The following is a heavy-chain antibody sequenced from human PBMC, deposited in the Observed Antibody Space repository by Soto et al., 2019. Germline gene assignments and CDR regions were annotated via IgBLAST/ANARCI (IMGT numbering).Heavy chain of an antibody. J-gene: IGHJ4*02. CDR2: IIPIFGTA. D-gene: IGHD2-15*01. CDR1: GGPFSSYA. V-gene: IGHV1-69*01. Sequence: QVQLVQSGAEVKKPGSSVKVSCKASGGPFSSYAISWVRQAPGQGLEWMGGIIPIFGTANYAQKFQGRVTITADESTSTADMELSSLRSEDTAVYYCARYCSGGSCDYPYFDYWGQGTLVTVSS. CDR3: ARYCSGGSCDYPYFDY.